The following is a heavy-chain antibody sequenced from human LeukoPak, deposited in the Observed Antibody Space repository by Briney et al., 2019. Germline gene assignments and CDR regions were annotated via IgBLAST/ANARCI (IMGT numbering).Heavy chain of an antibody. D-gene: IGHD1-26*01. Sequence: GGSLRLSCAASGFTFSSYWMSWVRQAPGKGLEWVANIKQDGSEKYYVDSVKGRFTLSRDNAKNSLDLQMSSLTAEDSAVYYCASRRGSNRPFDYWGQGTLVTVSS. CDR3: ASRRGSNRPFDY. J-gene: IGHJ4*02. CDR1: GFTFSSYW. CDR2: IKQDGSEK. V-gene: IGHV3-7*01.